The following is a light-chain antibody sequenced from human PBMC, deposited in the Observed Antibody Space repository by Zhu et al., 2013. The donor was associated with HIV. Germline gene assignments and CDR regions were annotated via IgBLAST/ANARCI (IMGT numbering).Light chain of an antibody. CDR3: QQYATSSLT. J-gene: IGKJ4*01. CDR2: GLS. Sequence: EIVLTQFPGTLSLSPGERATLSCRASQSVRNNFLAWYQQKPGQAPRLLMFGLSSRAAGVPDRFSASGSGTDFTLTISKLEPEDFAVYFCQQYATSSLTFGGGTKVEI. CDR1: QSVRNNF. V-gene: IGKV3-20*01.